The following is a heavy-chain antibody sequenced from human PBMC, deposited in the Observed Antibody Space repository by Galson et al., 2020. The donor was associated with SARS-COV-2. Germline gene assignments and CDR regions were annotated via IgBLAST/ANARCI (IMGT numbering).Heavy chain of an antibody. V-gene: IGHV3-7*01. CDR3: ARDEDGYNDF. CDR2: IKQDGSDR. Sequence: GESLKISCAASGFRFSRNWMSWVRQAPGKGLQWVANIKQDGSDRYYVDSVKGRFTISSDNAKNSVYLQMNNLRADDTAVYYCARDEDGYNDFWGQGTLVAVSS. J-gene: IGHJ4*02. CDR1: GFRFSRNW. D-gene: IGHD1-1*01.